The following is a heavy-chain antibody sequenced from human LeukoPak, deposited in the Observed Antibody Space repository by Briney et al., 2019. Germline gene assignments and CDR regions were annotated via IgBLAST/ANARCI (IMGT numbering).Heavy chain of an antibody. Sequence: PGGSLRLSCVVSGFTVSTNYMSWVRQAPGKGLEWVSLIYSGGSTYYADSVKGRFIISRDNSRNTLYLQMNSLRAEDTAVYYCARVGQWLSYYLDYWGQGTLVTVSS. CDR1: GFTVSTNY. CDR2: IYSGGST. J-gene: IGHJ4*02. CDR3: ARVGQWLSYYLDY. D-gene: IGHD6-19*01. V-gene: IGHV3-66*01.